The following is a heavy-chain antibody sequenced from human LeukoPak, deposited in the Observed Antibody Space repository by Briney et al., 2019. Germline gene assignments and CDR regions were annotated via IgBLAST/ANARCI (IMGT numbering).Heavy chain of an antibody. Sequence: ASVKVSCKASGGTFSSYAISWVRQAPGKGLEWMGGFDPEDGETIYAQKFQGRVTMTEDTSTDTAYMELSSLRSEDTAVYYCVTDLQGYYYDSSQHSWGQGTLVTVSS. D-gene: IGHD3-22*01. CDR1: GGTFSSYA. V-gene: IGHV1-24*01. CDR2: FDPEDGET. CDR3: VTDLQGYYYDSSQHS. J-gene: IGHJ4*02.